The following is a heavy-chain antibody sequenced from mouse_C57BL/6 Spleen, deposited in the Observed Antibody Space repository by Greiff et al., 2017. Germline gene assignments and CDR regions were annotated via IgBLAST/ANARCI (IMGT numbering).Heavy chain of an antibody. CDR3: AREGNYDGYFDV. CDR2: ITPNYGTT. D-gene: IGHD2-4*01. CDR1: GYSFTDYN. J-gene: IGHJ1*03. Sequence: EVQLVESGPELVKPGASVKISCKASGYSFTDYNMNWVKQSNGKSLEWIGVITPNYGTTSYNQKFKGKATLTVDQSSSTAYMQLNSLTSEDSAVYYCAREGNYDGYFDVWGTGTTVTVSS. V-gene: IGHV1-39*01.